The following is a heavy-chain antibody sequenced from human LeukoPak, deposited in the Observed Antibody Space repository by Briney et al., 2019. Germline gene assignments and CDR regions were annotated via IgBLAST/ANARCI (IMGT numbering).Heavy chain of an antibody. Sequence: PSETLSLTCAVYGGSFSGYYWSWIRQPAGKGLEWIGRIYISGSTNYNPSLKSRVTMSVDTSKNQFSLKLSSVTAADTAVYYCARVPTLGIYYYYHYMDVWGKGTTVTVSS. CDR2: IYISGST. D-gene: IGHD7-27*01. CDR3: ARVPTLGIYYYYHYMDV. CDR1: GGSFSGYY. J-gene: IGHJ6*03. V-gene: IGHV4-59*10.